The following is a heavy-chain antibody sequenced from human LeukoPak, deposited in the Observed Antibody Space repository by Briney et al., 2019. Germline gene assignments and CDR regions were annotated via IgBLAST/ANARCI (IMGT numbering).Heavy chain of an antibody. V-gene: IGHV3-53*01. Sequence: GGSLRFSCAASGFTVSSNYMNWVRQAPGKGLEWVSIIYSGGSTFYADSVKGRFTISRDNSKNTLHLQMNSLRAEDTAVYYCARSNDAFDIWGQGAMVTVSS. J-gene: IGHJ3*02. D-gene: IGHD5/OR15-5a*01. CDR1: GFTVSSNY. CDR2: IYSGGST. CDR3: ARSNDAFDI.